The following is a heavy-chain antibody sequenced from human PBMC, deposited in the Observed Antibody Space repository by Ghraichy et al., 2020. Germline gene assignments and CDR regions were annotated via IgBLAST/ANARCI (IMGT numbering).Heavy chain of an antibody. CDR1: GFTFSSYW. J-gene: IGHJ3*02. CDR2: IKQDGSEK. V-gene: IGHV3-7*01. CDR3: ARPYGDTLWGHDAFDI. Sequence: GESLNISCAASGFTFSSYWMSWVRQAPGKGLEWVANIKQDGSEKYYVDSVKGRFTISRDNAKNSLYLQMNSLRAEDTAVYYCARPYGDTLWGHDAFDIWGQGTMVTVSS. D-gene: IGHD4-17*01.